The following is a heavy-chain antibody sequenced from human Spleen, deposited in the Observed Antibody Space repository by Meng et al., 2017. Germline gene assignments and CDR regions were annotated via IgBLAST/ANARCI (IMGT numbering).Heavy chain of an antibody. CDR1: GYTFTSYG. Sequence: QVQLVQSGAEGKKPGDSGKVSCKASGYTFTSYGISWVRQAPGQGLEWMGWISAYNGNTNYAQKFQGRVTMTRNTSISTAYMELSSLRSEDTAVYYCARATTIFGVVISPWGQGTLVTVSS. CDR3: ARATTIFGVVISP. J-gene: IGHJ4*02. CDR2: ISAYNGNT. V-gene: IGHV1-18*01. D-gene: IGHD3-3*01.